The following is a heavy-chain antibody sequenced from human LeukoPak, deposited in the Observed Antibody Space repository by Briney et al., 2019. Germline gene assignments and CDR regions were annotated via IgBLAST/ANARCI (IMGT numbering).Heavy chain of an antibody. CDR3: ARRGYCSGGSCYFDAFDI. D-gene: IGHD2-15*01. J-gene: IGHJ3*02. Sequence: GESLKISCKGSGYSFTSYWIGWVRQMPGKGLEWMGIIYPGDSDTRYSPSFQGQVTISADESISTAYLQWSSLKASDTAMYYCARRGYCSGGSCYFDAFDIWGQGTMVTVSS. CDR2: IYPGDSDT. CDR1: GYSFTSYW. V-gene: IGHV5-51*01.